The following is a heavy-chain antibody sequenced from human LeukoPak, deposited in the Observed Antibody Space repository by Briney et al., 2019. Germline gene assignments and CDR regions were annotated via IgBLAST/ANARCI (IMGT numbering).Heavy chain of an antibody. CDR1: GFTFNSYA. V-gene: IGHV3-30-3*01. D-gene: IGHD3-9*01. J-gene: IGHJ4*02. Sequence: GGSLRLSSAASGFTFNSYAMYWVRQAPGKGLEWVAVISYDGSNKYYADSVKGRFTISRDNSENTLYLQMNSLRAEDTAVYYCARIGGLRYFDWLLYWDYWGQGTLVTVSS. CDR2: ISYDGSNK. CDR3: ARIGGLRYFDWLLYWDY.